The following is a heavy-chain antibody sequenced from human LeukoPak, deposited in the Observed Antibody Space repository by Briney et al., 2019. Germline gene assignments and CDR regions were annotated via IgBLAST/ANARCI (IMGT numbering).Heavy chain of an antibody. Sequence: GGSLRLSCAASGFTFSSYAMHWVRQAPGKGLEWVSSISRGSDHIFYADSMKGRFTISRDNAKNSLYLQMNSLGAEDTAVYYCARPYDTRGYFPDYWGQGTLVTVSS. CDR3: ARPYDTRGYFPDY. J-gene: IGHJ4*02. V-gene: IGHV3-21*01. CDR1: GFTFSSYA. CDR2: ISRGSDHI. D-gene: IGHD3-22*01.